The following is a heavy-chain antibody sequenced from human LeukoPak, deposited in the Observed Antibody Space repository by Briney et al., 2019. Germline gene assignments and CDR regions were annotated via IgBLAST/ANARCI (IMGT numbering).Heavy chain of an antibody. CDR1: GFTFSTYA. Sequence: PGGSLRLSCAASGFTFSTYAMTWVRQAPGKGREWVSVIGTSGDTYYADSVKGRFTISRDNSKNTLYLQMGSLRAEDTAVYYCAKKTPGNSPSDYWGQGTLVIVSA. V-gene: IGHV3-23*01. CDR2: IGTSGDT. J-gene: IGHJ4*02. CDR3: AKKTPGNSPSDY. D-gene: IGHD1-7*01.